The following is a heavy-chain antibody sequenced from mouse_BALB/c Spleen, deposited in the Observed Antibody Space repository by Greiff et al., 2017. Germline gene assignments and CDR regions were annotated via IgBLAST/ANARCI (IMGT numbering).Heavy chain of an antibody. CDR1: GFTFSSYG. V-gene: IGHV5-6*02. J-gene: IGHJ4*01. CDR3: ARRGSTEAMDY. D-gene: IGHD2-1*01. CDR2: ISSGGSYT. Sequence: LMESGGDLVKPGGSLKLSCAASGFTFSSYGMSWVRQTPDKRLEWVATISSGGSYTYYPDSVKGRFTISRDNAKNTLYLQMSSLTSEDTAMYYCARRGSTEAMDYWGQGTSVTVSS.